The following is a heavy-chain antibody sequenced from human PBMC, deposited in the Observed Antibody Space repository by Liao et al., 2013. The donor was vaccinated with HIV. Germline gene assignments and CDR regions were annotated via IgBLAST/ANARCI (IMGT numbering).Heavy chain of an antibody. J-gene: IGHJ4*02. CDR1: GGSIRSGSYY. V-gene: IGHV4-61*02. CDR2: LYFSGST. CDR3: ARAPYGDRFDY. Sequence: QVQLQESGPGLVKPSQTLSLTCTVSGGSIRSGSYYWSWIRQPAGKGLEWIGSLYFSGSTYYNPSLKSRVTISVDTSKNQFSLKLSSVTAGDTAVYYCARAPYGDRFDYWGQGTLVTVSS. D-gene: IGHD4-17*01.